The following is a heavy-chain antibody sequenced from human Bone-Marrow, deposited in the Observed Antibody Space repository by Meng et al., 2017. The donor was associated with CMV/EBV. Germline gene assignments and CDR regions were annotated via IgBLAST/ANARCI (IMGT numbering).Heavy chain of an antibody. CDR3: ARDPLYCSSTSCYLWHAFDI. CDR1: GFTFSSYW. D-gene: IGHD2-2*01. Sequence: GALRLSCAASGFTFSSYWMSWVRQAPGKGLEWVANIKQDGSEKYYVDSVKGRFTISRDNAKNSLYLQMNSLRAEDTAVYYCARDPLYCSSTSCYLWHAFDIWGQGTMVTVSS. CDR2: IKQDGSEK. J-gene: IGHJ3*02. V-gene: IGHV3-7*01.